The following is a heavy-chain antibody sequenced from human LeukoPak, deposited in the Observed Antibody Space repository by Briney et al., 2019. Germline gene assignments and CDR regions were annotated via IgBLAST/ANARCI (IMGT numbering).Heavy chain of an antibody. CDR1: GFTFNNYA. CDR3: AKDDRWLQFCC. V-gene: IGHV3-30*04. D-gene: IGHD5-24*01. CDR2: ISYDGSNK. J-gene: IGHJ4*02. Sequence: GGSLRLSCAASGFTFNNYAMHWVRQAPGKGLEWVAIISYDGSNKYYADSVRGRFTISRDNSRNTLYLQMNSLRAEDTAVYYCAKDDRWLQFCCWGQGTLVTVSA.